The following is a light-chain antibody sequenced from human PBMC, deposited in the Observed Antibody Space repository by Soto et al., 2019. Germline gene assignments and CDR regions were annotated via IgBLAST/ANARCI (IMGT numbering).Light chain of an antibody. CDR1: QNIRGNE. CDR3: QDYGTSAPWT. Sequence: EVVLTQSPGTLSLSPGERATLSCRASQNIRGNELAWYQQKPGQAPRLLIYRGSSRATGIPDRFSGRGSGTDFTHAVSRLDPEDFAVYYCQDYGTSAPWTFGQGTKVELK. CDR2: RGS. J-gene: IGKJ1*01. V-gene: IGKV3-20*01.